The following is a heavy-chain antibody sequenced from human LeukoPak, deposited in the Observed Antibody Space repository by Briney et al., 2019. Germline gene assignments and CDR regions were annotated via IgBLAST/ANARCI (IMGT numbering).Heavy chain of an antibody. CDR2: INNGGSTT. V-gene: IGHV3-74*01. D-gene: IGHD6-19*01. CDR1: GFSFSSDW. J-gene: IGHJ1*01. CDR3: DRGSYSSGWD. Sequence: PGGCPSLSCAASGFSFSSDWRHWGRQAAGKGLVWVSRINNGGSTTAYAASVKGRFSISRDNAKTTLYLQIKSLRAEGTAMYYCDRGSYSSGWDWGQGTLVTVSS.